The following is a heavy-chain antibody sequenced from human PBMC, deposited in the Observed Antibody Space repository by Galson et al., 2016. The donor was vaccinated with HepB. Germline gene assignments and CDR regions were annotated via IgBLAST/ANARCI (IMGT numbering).Heavy chain of an antibody. CDR1: GFTFRDYY. J-gene: IGHJ5*02. CDR2: ISSSGNPI. CDR3: VRAATGTMYWFDP. V-gene: IGHV3-11*01. Sequence: SLRLSCAASGFTFRDYYMSWIRQAPGKGPEWISYISSSGNPIYYADSVKGRFTISRDNAKNSLYLQMNSLRPEDTALYYCVRAATGTMYWFDPWGQGTLVSVSS. D-gene: IGHD1-1*01.